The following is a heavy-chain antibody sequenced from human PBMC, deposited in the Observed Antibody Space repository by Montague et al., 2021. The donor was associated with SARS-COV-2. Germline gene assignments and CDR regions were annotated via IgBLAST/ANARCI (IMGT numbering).Heavy chain of an antibody. J-gene: IGHJ4*02. Sequence: SETLSLTCTVSGGSIMRYDYYWGWIPPAPGKGLEWIGSIYYSGRTMYTPPLKARLSMSIDKTKNPFTLRLNTVTAAYTSFYYCSRHETGGPSFGDWGQGTLVTVSS. V-gene: IGHV4-39*01. D-gene: IGHD1-1*01. CDR2: IYYSGRT. CDR1: GGSIMRYDYY. CDR3: SRHETGGPSFGD.